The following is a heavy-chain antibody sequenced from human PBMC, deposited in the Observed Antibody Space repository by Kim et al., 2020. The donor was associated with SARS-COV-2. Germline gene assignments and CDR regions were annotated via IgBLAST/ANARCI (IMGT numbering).Heavy chain of an antibody. D-gene: IGHD2-21*02. V-gene: IGHV3-15*01. Sequence: GGSLRLSCAASGFTFRNAWMNWVRQAPGKGLEWVGRIKSKTNGGTTGYAAPGKVRFTIARYDSKNTLYLQMNSLKTADTAVYYCTSDLGDYGGGDCYSRVWGQGSTVTVSP. CDR3: TSDLGDYGGGDCYSRV. J-gene: IGHJ6*01. CDR1: GFTFRNAW. CDR2: IKSKTNGGTT.